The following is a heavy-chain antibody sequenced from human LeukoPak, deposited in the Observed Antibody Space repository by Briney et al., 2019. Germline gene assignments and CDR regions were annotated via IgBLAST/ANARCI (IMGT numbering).Heavy chain of an antibody. CDR1: GFTFSSYS. J-gene: IGHJ2*01. CDR3: TREPSGTYWYFDL. Sequence: PGGSLRLSCSASGFTFSSYSMNWVRQAPGKGLEWVSYITGSSSAIYYADSVKGRFTISRDNAKNSLYLQMNSLRAEDTAVYYCTREPSGTYWYFDLWGRGTLVTVSS. V-gene: IGHV3-48*01. CDR2: ITGSSSAI. D-gene: IGHD1-26*01.